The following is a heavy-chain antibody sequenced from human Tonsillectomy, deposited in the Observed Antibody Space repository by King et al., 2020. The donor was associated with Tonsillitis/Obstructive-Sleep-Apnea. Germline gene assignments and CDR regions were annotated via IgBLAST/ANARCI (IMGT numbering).Heavy chain of an antibody. J-gene: IGHJ5*02. CDR1: GFTFSSYW. CDR2: INSDGSST. D-gene: IGHD6-19*01. Sequence: VQLVESGGGLVQPGGSLRLSCAASGFTFSSYWMHWVRQAPGKGLVWVSRINSDGSSTSYADSVKGRFTISRDNAKNTLYRQMNSLRAEDTAVYYCARDPVVSISSGLNWFDPWGQGTLVTVSS. V-gene: IGHV3-74*01. CDR3: ARDPVVSISSGLNWFDP.